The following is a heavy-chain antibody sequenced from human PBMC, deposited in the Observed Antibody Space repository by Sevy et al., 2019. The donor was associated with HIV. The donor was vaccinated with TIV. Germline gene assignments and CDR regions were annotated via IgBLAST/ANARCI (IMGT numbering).Heavy chain of an antibody. D-gene: IGHD6-13*01. Sequence: ASVKVSCKASGYTFTSYDFNWVRQATGQGLEWMGWINQNRGNTGFQQKSQGRVTMTRNTSIGTAYMELSSLRSEDTAVYYCASVYSSRWDDAFDIWGQGTMVTVSS. CDR2: INQNRGNT. V-gene: IGHV1-8*01. CDR3: ASVYSSRWDDAFDI. CDR1: GYTFTSYD. J-gene: IGHJ3*02.